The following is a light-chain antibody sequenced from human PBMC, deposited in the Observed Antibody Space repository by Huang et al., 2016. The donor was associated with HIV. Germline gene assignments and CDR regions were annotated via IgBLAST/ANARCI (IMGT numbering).Light chain of an antibody. Sequence: IVVTQSPLSLPVTPGEPASICCRSSQSLLHRNGYNYLVWYLQKPGQSPQLLIYLGANRDSGVPDRFSGSGSGTDFTLKISRVEAEDVGVYYCMQALQTPPTFGQGTKVEI. CDR3: MQALQTPPT. J-gene: IGKJ1*01. V-gene: IGKV2-28*01. CDR1: QSLLHRNGYNY. CDR2: LGA.